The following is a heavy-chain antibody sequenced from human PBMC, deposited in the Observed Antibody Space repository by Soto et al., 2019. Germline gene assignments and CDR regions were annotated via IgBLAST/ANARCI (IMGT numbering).Heavy chain of an antibody. CDR2: IYYSGST. Sequence: SETLSLTCTVSGGSISSYYWSWIRQPPGKGLEWIGYIYYSGSTNYNPSLKSRVTISVDTSKNQFSLKLSSVTAADTAVYYCARHGALYSDSGSLNWGQGSLVTSPQ. CDR3: ARHGALYSDSGSLN. V-gene: IGHV4-59*08. D-gene: IGHD1-26*01. CDR1: GGSISSYY. J-gene: IGHJ4*02.